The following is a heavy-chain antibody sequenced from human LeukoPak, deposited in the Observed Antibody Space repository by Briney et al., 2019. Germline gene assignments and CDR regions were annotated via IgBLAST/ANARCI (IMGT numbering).Heavy chain of an antibody. Sequence: PGGSLRLSCAASGFSFGSYDMNWVRQAPGKGLEWVSSITTSSSYIYYADSVKGRFTVSRDNAKNSLYLQMNSLRAADTAVYYCASHIVVVTAIRYYAMDVWGQGTTVTVSS. J-gene: IGHJ6*02. D-gene: IGHD2-2*01. CDR2: ITTSSSYI. V-gene: IGHV3-21*01. CDR3: ASHIVVVTAIRYYAMDV. CDR1: GFSFGSYD.